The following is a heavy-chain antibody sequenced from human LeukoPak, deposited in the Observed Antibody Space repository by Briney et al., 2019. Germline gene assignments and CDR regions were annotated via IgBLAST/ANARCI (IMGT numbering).Heavy chain of an antibody. CDR3: ARRNWNYSGNWFEP. D-gene: IGHD1-7*01. Sequence: PSETLSLTCTVSGGSISSYYWSWVRQPPGKGLEWIWYIYASGSTNYNPSLKRRVTISVDKSKNQFSLKLSSVTAADTAVYYCARRNWNYSGNWFEPWGQGTLVTVST. J-gene: IGHJ5*02. CDR2: IYASGST. V-gene: IGHV4-4*09. CDR1: GGSISSYY.